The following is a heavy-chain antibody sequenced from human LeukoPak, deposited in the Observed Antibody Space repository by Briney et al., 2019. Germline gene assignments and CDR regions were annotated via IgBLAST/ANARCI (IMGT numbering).Heavy chain of an antibody. CDR1: GYTFTGYY. CDR2: INPSGGST. CDR3: ARRYYDILTGYPPGYMDV. Sequence: ASVKVSCKASGYTFTGYYMHWVRQAPGKGLEWMGIINPSGGSTSYAQKFQGRVTMTRDKSTSTVYMELSSLRSEDTAVYYCARRYYDILTGYPPGYMDVWGKGTTVTVSS. V-gene: IGHV1-46*01. D-gene: IGHD3-9*01. J-gene: IGHJ6*03.